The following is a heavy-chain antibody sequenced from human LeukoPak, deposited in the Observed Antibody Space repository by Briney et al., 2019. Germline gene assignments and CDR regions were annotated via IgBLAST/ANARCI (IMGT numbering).Heavy chain of an antibody. CDR1: GYTFTSYG. J-gene: IGHJ3*02. Sequence: ASVKVSCKASGYTFTSYGISWVRQAPGQGLEWMGWISAYNGNTNYAQKLQGRVTMTTDTSTSTAYMELRSLRSDDTAVYYCASPSGSHPEDAFDIWGQGTMVTVSS. D-gene: IGHD1-26*01. CDR2: ISAYNGNT. CDR3: ASPSGSHPEDAFDI. V-gene: IGHV1-18*01.